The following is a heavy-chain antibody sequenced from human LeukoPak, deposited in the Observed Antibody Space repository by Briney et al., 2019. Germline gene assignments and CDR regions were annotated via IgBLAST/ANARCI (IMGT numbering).Heavy chain of an antibody. J-gene: IGHJ5*02. CDR3: ARENRYSYGYT. V-gene: IGHV4-38-2*02. CDR1: GYSISSGYY. CDR2: IYHSGST. Sequence: SETLSLTYTVSGYSISSGYYWGWIRQPPGKGLEWIGSIYHSGSTYYNPSLKSRVTISVDTSKNQFSLKLSSVTAADTAVYYCARENRYSYGYTWGQGTLVTVSS. D-gene: IGHD5-18*01.